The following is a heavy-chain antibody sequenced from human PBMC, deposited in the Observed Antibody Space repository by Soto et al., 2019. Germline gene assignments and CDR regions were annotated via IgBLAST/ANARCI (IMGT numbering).Heavy chain of an antibody. CDR2: VNPSGGHT. CDR3: ASRGHVLVVTAALDF. CDR1: GDTFTEYY. V-gene: IGHV1-46*01. J-gene: IGHJ4*02. Sequence: QVQLMQSGAEVKKPGASVKVSCKASGDTFTEYYIHWVRQAPGQGLEWMGTVNPSGGHTTYAQHFLGRVPMTMDTSTRALFMDLTSLTSEVMALYYCASRGHVLVVTAALDFWGPGTLVTVSS. D-gene: IGHD2-21*02.